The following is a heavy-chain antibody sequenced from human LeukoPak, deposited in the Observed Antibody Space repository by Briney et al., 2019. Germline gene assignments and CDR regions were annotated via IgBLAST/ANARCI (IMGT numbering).Heavy chain of an antibody. V-gene: IGHV3-23*01. J-gene: IGHJ6*03. CDR3: ATALLRASTYMDV. D-gene: IGHD1-1*01. CDR1: GFTFSSYG. CDR2: IGVSGTST. Sequence: GGSLRLSCAASGFTFSSYGMNWVRQAPGKGLEWVSGIGVSGTSTYYADSVKGRFTISRDNSKNTLYLQINSLRAEDTAVYYCATALLRASTYMDVWGKGTTVTVSS.